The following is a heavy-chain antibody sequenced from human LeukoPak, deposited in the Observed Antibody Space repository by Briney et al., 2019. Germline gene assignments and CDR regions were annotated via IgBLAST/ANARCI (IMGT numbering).Heavy chain of an antibody. CDR1: GFTFSSYW. CDR2: IKQDGSEK. V-gene: IGHV3-7*01. D-gene: IGHD3-16*02. J-gene: IGHJ4*02. Sequence: GGSLRLSCAASGFTFSSYWMSWVRQAPGKGLEWVANIKQDGSEKYYVDSVKGRFTISRDNAKNSLYLQMNSLRAEDTAVYYCAREKLRDDYVWGSYRYSDYWGQGTLVTVSS. CDR3: AREKLRDDYVWGSYRYSDY.